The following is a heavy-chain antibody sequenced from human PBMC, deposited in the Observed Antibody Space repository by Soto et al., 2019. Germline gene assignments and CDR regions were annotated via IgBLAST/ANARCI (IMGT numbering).Heavy chain of an antibody. CDR1: GFTFSSYG. J-gene: IGHJ6*02. V-gene: IGHV3-30*18. CDR3: AKAESPYYYGMDV. CDR2: ISYDGSNK. Sequence: QVQLLESGGGVVQPGRSLRLSCAASGFTFSSYGLHWVRQAPGKGLEWVAVISYDGSNKYYADSVKGRFTISTDNSKITLYLQVNRLRAEDTAVYSCAKAESPYYYGMDVWGQGTTVTVSS.